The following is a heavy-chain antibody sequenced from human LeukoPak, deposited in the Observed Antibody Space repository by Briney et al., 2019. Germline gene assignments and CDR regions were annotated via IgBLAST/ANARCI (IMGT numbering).Heavy chain of an antibody. CDR1: GFTFSSYS. CDR3: ARDRRCSGGSCYDY. V-gene: IGHV3-21*01. Sequence: GGSLRLSCAASGFTFSSYSMNRVRQAPGKGLEWVSSISSSSSYIYYADSVKGRFTISRDNAKNSLYLQMNSLRAEDTAVYYCARDRRCSGGSCYDYWGQGTLVTVSS. D-gene: IGHD2-15*01. CDR2: ISSSSSYI. J-gene: IGHJ4*02.